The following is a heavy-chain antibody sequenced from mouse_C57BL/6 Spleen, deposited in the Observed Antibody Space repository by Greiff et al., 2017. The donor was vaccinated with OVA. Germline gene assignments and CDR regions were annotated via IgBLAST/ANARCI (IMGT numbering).Heavy chain of an antibody. CDR1: GYTFTDYY. V-gene: IGHV1-22*01. CDR3: VCYNGSRLYFDV. CDR2: INPNNGGT. Sequence: VQLQQSGPELVKPGASVKMSCKASGYTFTDYYMHWVKQSHGKSLEWIGNINPNNGGTSYNQKFKGKATVTVNKPSSTAYMELRSLTSEDSAVYDCVCYNGSRLYFDVWGKGTTVTVSS. J-gene: IGHJ1*03. D-gene: IGHD1-1*01.